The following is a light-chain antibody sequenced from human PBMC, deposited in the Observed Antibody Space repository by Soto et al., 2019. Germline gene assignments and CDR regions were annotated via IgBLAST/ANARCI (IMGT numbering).Light chain of an antibody. CDR1: SSNIGNDY. Sequence: QSVLTQPPSVSAAPGQKVTISCSGSSSNIGNDYVSWYQQHPGTAPKVLIYDNDKRPSGIPDRFSGSKSGTSATLGITGLQTGDEADYYCGTWDSSLSAVVFGGGTKLTVL. J-gene: IGLJ2*01. CDR2: DND. CDR3: GTWDSSLSAVV. V-gene: IGLV1-51*01.